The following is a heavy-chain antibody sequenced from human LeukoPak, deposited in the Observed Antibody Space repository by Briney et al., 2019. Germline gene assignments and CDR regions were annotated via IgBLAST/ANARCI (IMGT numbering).Heavy chain of an antibody. Sequence: GGSLRLSCAASGFTFRSYSMNWVRQAPGKGLEWVSAIDPSSTYIYYADSVKGRFAISRDNAENSLYLQMNSLRVEDTAVYYCARAPTVLVGYCSSSSCQADYWGQGTLVTVSS. CDR2: IDPSSTYI. CDR1: GFTFRSYS. D-gene: IGHD2-2*01. J-gene: IGHJ4*02. CDR3: ARAPTVLVGYCSSSSCQADY. V-gene: IGHV3-21*01.